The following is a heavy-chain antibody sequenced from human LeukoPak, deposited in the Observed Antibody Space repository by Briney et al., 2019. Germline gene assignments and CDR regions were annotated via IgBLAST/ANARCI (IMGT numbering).Heavy chain of an antibody. Sequence: GGSLRLSCAASGFTFSSYGMSWVRQAPGKGLEWVSIISGSGSSTYYRDSVKGRFTISRDDSKDTLYLQMNSLRAEDTAVYFCAKDRYGVYGGNSFLDYWGQGILVTVSS. CDR1: GFTFSSYG. CDR3: AKDRYGVYGGNSFLDY. J-gene: IGHJ4*02. D-gene: IGHD4-23*01. CDR2: ISGSGSST. V-gene: IGHV3-23*01.